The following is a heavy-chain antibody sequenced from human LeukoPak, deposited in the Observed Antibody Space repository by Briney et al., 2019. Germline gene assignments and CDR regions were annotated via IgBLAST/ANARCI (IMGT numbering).Heavy chain of an antibody. CDR2: IYTSGST. D-gene: IGHD2-15*01. CDR3: ARGAPYCSGGSCYRNLGWFDP. Sequence: SETLSLTCTVSGGSISSYYWSWIRQPAGKGLEWIGRIYTSGSTNYNPSLKRRVTMSVDTSKNQFSLKLSSVTAAAPAVYYCARGAPYCSGGSCYRNLGWFDPWGQGTLVTVSS. V-gene: IGHV4-4*07. CDR1: GGSISSYY. J-gene: IGHJ5*02.